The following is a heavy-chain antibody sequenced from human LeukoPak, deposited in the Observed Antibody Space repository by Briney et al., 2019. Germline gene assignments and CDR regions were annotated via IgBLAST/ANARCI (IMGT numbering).Heavy chain of an antibody. Sequence: SETLSLTCTVSGGSISSRSYYRGWVRQPPGKGLDWIGSIYYSGSTYYNPSLKSRVTISVDTSKNQFSLKLSSVTAADTAVYYCARRAYSDYGGVSVDPWGQGTLVTVSS. CDR2: IYYSGST. V-gene: IGHV4-39*01. CDR1: GGSISSRSYY. CDR3: ARRAYSDYGGVSVDP. J-gene: IGHJ5*02. D-gene: IGHD4-11*01.